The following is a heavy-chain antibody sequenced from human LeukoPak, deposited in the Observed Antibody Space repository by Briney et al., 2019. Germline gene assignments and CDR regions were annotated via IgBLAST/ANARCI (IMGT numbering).Heavy chain of an antibody. Sequence: GASVKVSCKASGYIFTSYGITWVRQAPGQGLEWMGWIGTHNGNTNYAQKFQGRVIMTTDTSTSTAYMELMSLRSDDTAVFYCARDGSGGGGYFDYWGQGTLVIVSS. CDR2: IGTHNGNT. CDR1: GYIFTSYG. J-gene: IGHJ4*02. V-gene: IGHV1-18*01. CDR3: ARDGSGGGGYFDY. D-gene: IGHD6-19*01.